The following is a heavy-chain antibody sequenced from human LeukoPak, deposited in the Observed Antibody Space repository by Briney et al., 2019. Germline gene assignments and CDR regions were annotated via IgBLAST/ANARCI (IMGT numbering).Heavy chain of an antibody. CDR2: IYYSGST. Sequence: SETLSLTCTVSGGSISSSSYYWGWIRQPPGKGLEWIGSIYYSGSTYYNPSLKSRVTISVDTSKNQFSLKLSSVTAADTAVYYCARGAHDSSGYYRFDYWGQGTLVTVSS. CDR1: GGSISSSSYY. D-gene: IGHD3-22*01. V-gene: IGHV4-39*07. J-gene: IGHJ4*02. CDR3: ARGAHDSSGYYRFDY.